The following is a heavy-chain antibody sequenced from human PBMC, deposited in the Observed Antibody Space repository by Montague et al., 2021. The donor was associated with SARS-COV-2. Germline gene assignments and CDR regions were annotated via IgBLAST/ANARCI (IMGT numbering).Heavy chain of an antibody. D-gene: IGHD5-24*01. V-gene: IGHV4-39*01. Sequence: SETLSLTCTVSGGSISSSSYYWGWIRQPPGKGLEWIGSIYYSGSTYYNPSLKSRVTISVDTSKNQFSLKLSSVTAADTAVYYCARERCVPDFWGQGTLVTVSS. CDR2: IYYSGST. CDR1: GGSISSSSYY. CDR3: ARERCVPDF. J-gene: IGHJ4*02.